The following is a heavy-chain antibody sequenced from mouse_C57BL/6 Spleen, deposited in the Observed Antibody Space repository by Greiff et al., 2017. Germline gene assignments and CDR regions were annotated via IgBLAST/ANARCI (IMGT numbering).Heavy chain of an antibody. CDR3: ARSAGTGYFDV. J-gene: IGHJ1*03. V-gene: IGHV1-59*01. CDR1: GYTFTSYW. Sequence: QVQLQQPGAELVRPGTSVKLSCKASGYTFTSYWMHWVKQRPGQGLEWIGVIDPSDSYTNYNQKFKGKATLTVYTSSSTAYMQLSSLTSEDSAVYYCARSAGTGYFDVWGTGTTVTVSS. D-gene: IGHD2-14*01. CDR2: IDPSDSYT.